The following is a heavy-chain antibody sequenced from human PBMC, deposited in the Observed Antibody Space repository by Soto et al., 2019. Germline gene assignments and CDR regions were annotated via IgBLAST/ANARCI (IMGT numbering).Heavy chain of an antibody. D-gene: IGHD6-13*01. V-gene: IGHV3-23*01. Sequence: EVQLLESGGGLVQPGGSLRLSCAASAFTFTNYAMSWARQAPGKGLEWVSAISGSGASTYYADFVKGRFTISRDNSKNTLYLQMNSLRAEDTAVYYCASHLTAGQLGALYYWGQGTLVTVSS. CDR1: AFTFTNYA. CDR2: ISGSGAST. J-gene: IGHJ4*02. CDR3: ASHLTAGQLGALYY.